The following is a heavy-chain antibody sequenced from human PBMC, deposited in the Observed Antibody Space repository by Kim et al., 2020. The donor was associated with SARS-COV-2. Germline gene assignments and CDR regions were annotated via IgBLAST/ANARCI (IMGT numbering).Heavy chain of an antibody. Sequence: ASVKVSCKASGYPFSSYAIHWVRQAPGQRFEWMGWLNADSGGSKYSQKFQGRVTFIRDTSASTVYMELSGLRSEDTAVYYCARDRLALNPYCTNGVCYRPPNYFDYWGQGTLVTVSS. D-gene: IGHD2-8*01. CDR1: GYPFSSYA. V-gene: IGHV1-3*01. CDR3: ARDRLALNPYCTNGVCYRPPNYFDY. J-gene: IGHJ4*02. CDR2: LNADSGGS.